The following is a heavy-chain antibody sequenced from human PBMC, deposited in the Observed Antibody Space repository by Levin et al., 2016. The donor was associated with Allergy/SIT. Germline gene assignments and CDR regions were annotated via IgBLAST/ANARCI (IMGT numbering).Heavy chain of an antibody. Sequence: GESLKISCAASGFTFSNNGMSWVRQAPGKGLEWVSSISGSDGSTQYADSVRGRLTISRDNSKNMVYLQMNSLRVEDTAVYYCARSPMGGGYCFDYWGQGTLVTVSS. CDR3: ARSPMGGGYCFDY. CDR1: GFTFSNNG. D-gene: IGHD3-10*01. CDR2: ISGSDGST. V-gene: IGHV3-23*01. J-gene: IGHJ4*02.